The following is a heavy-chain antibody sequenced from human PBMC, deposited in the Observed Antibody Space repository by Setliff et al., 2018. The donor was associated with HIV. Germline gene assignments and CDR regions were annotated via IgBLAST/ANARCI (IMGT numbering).Heavy chain of an antibody. CDR3: ARAAAYFNFWTGYHPHAFDI. CDR2: ISSSRTI. V-gene: IGHV3-11*04. Sequence: GGSLRLSCTASGFTFSDYYMSWIRQSPGKGLEWIPYISSSRTIYYADSVKGRFTISRDNAKNSLYLHMNSLRAEDTAVYYCARAAAYFNFWTGYHPHAFDIWGQGTMVTVSS. CDR1: GFTFSDYY. J-gene: IGHJ3*02. D-gene: IGHD3-3*01.